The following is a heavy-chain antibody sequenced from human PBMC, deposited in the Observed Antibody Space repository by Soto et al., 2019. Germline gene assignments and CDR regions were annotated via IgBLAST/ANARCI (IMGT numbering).Heavy chain of an antibody. Sequence: QVQLQESGPGLVKPSQTLSLTCTVSGGSISSGGYYWSWIRQHPGKGLEWIGYIYYSGSTYYNPSLKSRVTISVDTSKIQFSLKLSSVTAADTAVYYCARDLKVGLQSWFDPWGQGTLVTVSS. J-gene: IGHJ5*02. CDR2: IYYSGST. V-gene: IGHV4-31*03. CDR1: GGSISSGGYY. CDR3: ARDLKVGLQSWFDP. D-gene: IGHD4-4*01.